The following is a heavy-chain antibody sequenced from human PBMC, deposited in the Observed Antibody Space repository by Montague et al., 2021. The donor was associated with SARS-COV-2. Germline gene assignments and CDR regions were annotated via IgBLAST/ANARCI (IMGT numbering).Heavy chain of an antibody. CDR1: GDSISTDYW. CDR3: ARMGSGWSDLAY. D-gene: IGHD6-19*01. V-gene: IGHV4-4*02. Sequence: SETLSLTCVVSGDSISTDYWWSWVRLPPGEGQWCVEEFYHTGSTKYKPSLKSGVSMSVDKSWNMFSLRLTSVTAADTAIYYCARMGSGWSDLAYWGQGTLVTVSS. J-gene: IGHJ4*02. CDR2: FYHTGST.